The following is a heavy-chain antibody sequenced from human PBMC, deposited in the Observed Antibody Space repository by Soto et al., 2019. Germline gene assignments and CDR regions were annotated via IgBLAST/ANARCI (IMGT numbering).Heavy chain of an antibody. Sequence: QVQLVQSGAEVKKPGSSVKVSCKASGGTFSSYAISWVRQAPGQGLEWMGGISPIFGTANYAQKFQGRVTITADKSTSTAYMELSRLSSEDTAVYYCARFNFGVVTLLRHYYYYGMDVWGQGTTVTVSS. D-gene: IGHD3-3*01. CDR2: ISPIFGTA. V-gene: IGHV1-69*06. CDR3: ARFNFGVVTLLRHYYYYGMDV. CDR1: GGTFSSYA. J-gene: IGHJ6*02.